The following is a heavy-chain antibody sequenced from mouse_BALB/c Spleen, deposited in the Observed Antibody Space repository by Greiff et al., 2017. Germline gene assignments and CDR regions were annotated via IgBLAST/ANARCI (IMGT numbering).Heavy chain of an antibody. CDR2: INSNGGST. Sequence: EVMLVESGGGLVQPGGSLKLSCAASGFTFSSYGMSWVRQTPDKRLELVATINSNGGSTYYPDSVKGRFTISRDNAKNTLYLQMSSLKSEDTAMYYCARRRYDGAMDYWGQGTSVTVSS. CDR1: GFTFSSYG. D-gene: IGHD2-14*01. V-gene: IGHV5-6-3*01. J-gene: IGHJ4*01. CDR3: ARRRYDGAMDY.